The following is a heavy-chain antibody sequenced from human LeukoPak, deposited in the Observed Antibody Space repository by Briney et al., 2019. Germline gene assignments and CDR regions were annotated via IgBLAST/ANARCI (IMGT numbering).Heavy chain of an antibody. V-gene: IGHV4-34*01. CDR1: GGSFSGYY. CDR2: INHSGST. J-gene: IGHJ4*02. D-gene: IGHD3-9*01. CDR3: ARERYFDWFDY. Sequence: SETLSLTCAVYGGSFSGYYWSWIRQPPGKGLEWIGEINHSGSTNYNPSLKSRVTISVDTSKNLFSLKLSSVTAADTAVYYCARERYFDWFDYWGQGTLVTVSS.